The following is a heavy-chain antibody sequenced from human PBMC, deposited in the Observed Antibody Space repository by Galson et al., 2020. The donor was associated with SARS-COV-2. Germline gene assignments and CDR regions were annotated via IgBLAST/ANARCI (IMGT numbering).Heavy chain of an antibody. CDR1: GYTFTSYG. CDR3: ARGVGYYYDSSGYYYEFDY. D-gene: IGHD3-22*01. V-gene: IGHV1-18*01. Sequence: ASVKVSCKASGYTFTSYGISWVRQAPGQGLEWMGWISAYNGNTNYAQKLQGRVTMTTDTSTSTAYMELRSLRSDDTAVYYCARGVGYYYDSSGYYYEFDYWGQGTLVTVSS. CDR2: ISAYNGNT. J-gene: IGHJ4*02.